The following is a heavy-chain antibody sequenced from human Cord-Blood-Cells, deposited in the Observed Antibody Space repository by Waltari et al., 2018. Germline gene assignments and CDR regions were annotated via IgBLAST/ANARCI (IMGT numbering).Heavy chain of an antibody. Sequence: QVQLQQSGPGLVKPSQTLSLTCAISGDSVSSNSAAWKWIRQSPSRGLDWLGRTYYRSKWYNDYAVSVKSRITITPDTSKNQFSLQLNSVTPEDTAVYYCARDPGVTGESPYAFDIWGQGTMVTVSS. D-gene: IGHD7-27*01. CDR1: GDSVSSNSAA. J-gene: IGHJ3*02. V-gene: IGHV6-1*01. CDR2: TYYRSKWYN. CDR3: ARDPGVTGESPYAFDI.